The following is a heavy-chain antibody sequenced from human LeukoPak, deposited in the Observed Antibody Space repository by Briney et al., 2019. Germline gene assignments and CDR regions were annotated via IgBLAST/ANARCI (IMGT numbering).Heavy chain of an antibody. J-gene: IGHJ4*02. CDR1: GCSMSSYY. Sequence: SETLSLTCTVSGCSMSSYYWSWLRQTHGKGLEGIGYIYYSGTTNYNPSLKSRVTISIDTSKNQFSLRVTSVTAADTAVYYCARRDSSGWYLDYWGQGTLVSVSS. V-gene: IGHV4-59*08. CDR3: ARRDSSGWYLDY. D-gene: IGHD6-19*01. CDR2: IYYSGTT.